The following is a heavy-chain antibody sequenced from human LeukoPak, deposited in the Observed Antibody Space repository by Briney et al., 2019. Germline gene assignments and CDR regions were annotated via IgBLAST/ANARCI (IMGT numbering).Heavy chain of an antibody. CDR2: IYYSGST. D-gene: IGHD2-2*01. J-gene: IGHJ6*03. CDR3: ARAVPVVQPYYYYYRDV. V-gene: IGHV4-59*01. Sequence: SETLSLTCTVSGGSISSYYWSWVRQPPGKGLEWIGYIYYSGSTNYNPSLKSRVPISVATSTSQFSLKLRSAAAADTAVYYCARAVPVVQPYYYYYRDVWGKGTTVTVSS. CDR1: GGSISSYY.